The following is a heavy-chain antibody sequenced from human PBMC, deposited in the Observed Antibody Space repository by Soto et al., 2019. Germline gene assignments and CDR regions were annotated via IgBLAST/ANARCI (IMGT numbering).Heavy chain of an antibody. J-gene: IGHJ4*02. Sequence: QVQLVQSGAEVKKPGASVKVSCKGSGCTFTSYGINWVRQAPGQGLEWMGWISAYNGNTNYAQKLQGRVTMTTDTSTSTAYMELRSLRSDDSALYYCARDKGDGSGSYYGYWGQGTLVTVSS. D-gene: IGHD3-10*01. CDR1: GCTFTSYG. CDR3: ARDKGDGSGSYYGY. CDR2: ISAYNGNT. V-gene: IGHV1-18*01.